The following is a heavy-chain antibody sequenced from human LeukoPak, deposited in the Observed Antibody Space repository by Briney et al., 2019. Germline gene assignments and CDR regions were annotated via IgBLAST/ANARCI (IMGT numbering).Heavy chain of an antibody. CDR2: SRYNGIET. CDR3: ARSYGGNFFDS. D-gene: IGHD4-23*01. V-gene: IGHV3-30*02. CDR1: GFNFSSFG. Sequence: GGSLTLSCAASGFNFSSFGMHWVRQAPGKGLEWVAFSRYNGIETYFADSVKGRFTISRDNSKNTLYLQINSPRGDDSAVYFCARSYGGNFFDSWGQGTLVTVSS. J-gene: IGHJ4*02.